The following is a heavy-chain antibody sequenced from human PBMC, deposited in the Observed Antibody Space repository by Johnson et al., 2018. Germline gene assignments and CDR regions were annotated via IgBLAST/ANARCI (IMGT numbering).Heavy chain of an antibody. J-gene: IGHJ3*02. D-gene: IGHD2-15*01. Sequence: VQLVQSGGGLVKPGGSLRLSCAASGFTFSSYSMNWVRQAPGKGLEWVSSISSSSSYIYYAASVKGRFTISRDNAKNSLYLKRNSLRAADTAVYYCARDQDIVVVEDAFDIWGQGTMVTVSS. CDR3: ARDQDIVVVEDAFDI. CDR1: GFTFSSYS. CDR2: ISSSSSYI. V-gene: IGHV3-21*01.